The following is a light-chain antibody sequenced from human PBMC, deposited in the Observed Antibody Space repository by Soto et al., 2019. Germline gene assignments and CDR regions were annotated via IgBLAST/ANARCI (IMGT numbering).Light chain of an antibody. V-gene: IGLV1-40*01. CDR2: GNS. Sequence: QAVVTQPPSVSGAPGQRVTISCTGSSSNIGAGYDVHWYQQLPGIAPKLLIYGNSNRPSGVPDRFSGSKSGTSASLAITGLQADDEADYYCQSYDRSLSASVFGGGTQLTVL. CDR1: SSNIGAGYD. CDR3: QSYDRSLSASV. J-gene: IGLJ7*01.